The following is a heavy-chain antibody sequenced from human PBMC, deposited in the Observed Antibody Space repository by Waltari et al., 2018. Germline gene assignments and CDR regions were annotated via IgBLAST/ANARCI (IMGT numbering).Heavy chain of an antibody. J-gene: IGHJ3*02. CDR3: ARDTPRYGRGAYSDAFDI. CDR2: IKQDGSEK. CDR1: GFTFSSCW. V-gene: IGHV3-7*01. Sequence: EVQLVESGGGLVQPGGSLRLSCAASGFTFSSCWMSWVRQAPGKGLEWVANIKQDGSEKYYVDSVKGRFTISRDNAKNSLYLQMNSLRAEDTAVYYCARDTPRYGRGAYSDAFDIWGQGTMVTVSS. D-gene: IGHD2-21*01.